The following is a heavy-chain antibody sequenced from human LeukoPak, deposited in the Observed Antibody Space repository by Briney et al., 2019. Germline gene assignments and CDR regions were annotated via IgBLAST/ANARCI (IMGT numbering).Heavy chain of an antibody. CDR3: ATDPVGYCSSDSCYSVDY. Sequence: ASVKVSCKASGFTFTSSAMQWVRQARGQRLEWIGWIVVGSGNTNYAQKFQERVTITRDMSTSTAYMELSSLRSEDTAVYYCATDPVGYCSSDSCYSVDYWGQGTLVTVSS. CDR2: IVVGSGNT. CDR1: GFTFTSSA. V-gene: IGHV1-58*02. D-gene: IGHD2-15*01. J-gene: IGHJ4*02.